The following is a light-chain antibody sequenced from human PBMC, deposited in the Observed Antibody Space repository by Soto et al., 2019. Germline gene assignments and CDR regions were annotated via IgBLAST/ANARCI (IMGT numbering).Light chain of an antibody. V-gene: IGKV3-11*01. Sequence: EVVLTQSPATLSLSPGERVTLSCRASQSITGYLAWSQHKPGQAPSLLIYDTFKRATGIPARFSGSGSGTDFTLTISSLEPEDFATYFCQQRTKWPATFGRGTKVEMK. CDR2: DTF. CDR3: QQRTKWPAT. CDR1: QSITGY. J-gene: IGKJ1*01.